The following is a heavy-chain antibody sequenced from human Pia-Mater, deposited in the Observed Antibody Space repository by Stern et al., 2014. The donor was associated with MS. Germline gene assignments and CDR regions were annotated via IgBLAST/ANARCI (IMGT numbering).Heavy chain of an antibody. CDR1: GYTFTNYA. J-gene: IGHJ4*02. D-gene: IGHD5-18*01. V-gene: IGHV7-4-1*02. CDR2: INTNKGNA. Sequence: VQLVHSGSELKKPGASLKVSCKASGYTFTNYAMNWVRQAPGQGLEWMGWINTNKGNAMYAQGFTGRFVFSLDTSVSTAYLQISSLKAEDTAVYYCARDKNAYGYGGTDYWGQGTLVTVSS. CDR3: ARDKNAYGYGGTDY.